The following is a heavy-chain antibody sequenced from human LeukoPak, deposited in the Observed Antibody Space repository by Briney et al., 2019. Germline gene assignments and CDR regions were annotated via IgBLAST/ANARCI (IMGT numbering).Heavy chain of an antibody. CDR2: ISAYNGNT. Sequence: GASVKVSCKASGYTFTSYGISWVRQAPGQGLEWMGWISAYNGNTNYAQKLQGRVTMTTDTPTSTAYMELRSLRSDDTAVYYCARERDYDILTGYYGYYYGMDVWGKGTTVTVSS. CDR3: ARERDYDILTGYYGYYYGMDV. CDR1: GYTFTSYG. J-gene: IGHJ6*04. V-gene: IGHV1-18*04. D-gene: IGHD3-9*01.